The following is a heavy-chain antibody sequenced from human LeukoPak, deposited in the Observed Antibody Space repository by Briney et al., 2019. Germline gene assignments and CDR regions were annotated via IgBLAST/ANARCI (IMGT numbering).Heavy chain of an antibody. V-gene: IGHV1-2*02. Sequence: ASVKVSCKASGYTFTGYYMHWVRQAPGQGLEWMGWINPNSGGTNYAQKFQGRVTMTRDTSISTAYMELSRLRSDGTAVYYCARAYEYCSGGSCYSWFDPWGQGTLVTVSS. CDR2: INPNSGGT. D-gene: IGHD2-15*01. CDR1: GYTFTGYY. J-gene: IGHJ5*02. CDR3: ARAYEYCSGGSCYSWFDP.